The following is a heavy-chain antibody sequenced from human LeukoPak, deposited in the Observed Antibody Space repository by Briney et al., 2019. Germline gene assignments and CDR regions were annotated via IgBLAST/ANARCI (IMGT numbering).Heavy chain of an antibody. Sequence: TGGSLRLSCAASGFTFSSYGMHWVRQAPGKGLEWVAVISYDGSNKYYADSVKGRFTISRDNSKNTLYLQMNSLKAEDTAVYYCAKEQSGAYDYVWGSYRYGYYFDYWGQGTLVTVSS. CDR2: ISYDGSNK. CDR3: AKEQSGAYDYVWGSYRYGYYFDY. J-gene: IGHJ4*02. V-gene: IGHV3-30*18. CDR1: GFTFSSYG. D-gene: IGHD3-16*02.